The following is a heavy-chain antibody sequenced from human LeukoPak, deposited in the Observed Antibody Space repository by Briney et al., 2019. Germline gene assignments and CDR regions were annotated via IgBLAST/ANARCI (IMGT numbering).Heavy chain of an antibody. Sequence: ASVKVSCKVSGYTFTDYYMHWVQQAPGKGLEWMGLVDPEDGETIYAEKFQGRVTITAHTSTDTAYMELSSLRSEDAAVFYCETVGGVFGYGSLAGTVWGQGTLVTVSS. CDR2: VDPEDGET. V-gene: IGHV1-69-2*01. D-gene: IGHD6-19*01. CDR3: ETVGGVFGYGSLAGTV. J-gene: IGHJ1*01. CDR1: GYTFTDYY.